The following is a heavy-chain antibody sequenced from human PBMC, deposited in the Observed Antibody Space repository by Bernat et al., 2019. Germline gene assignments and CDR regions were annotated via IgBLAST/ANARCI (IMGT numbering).Heavy chain of an antibody. J-gene: IGHJ4*02. Sequence: QLQLVESGGGVVQPGRSLRLSCAASGFTFSTYGMHWVRRAPGKGLEWVAIISYDGRNEYYADSVKGRFTISRDNSKNTLYLQMNSLRPEDTAVYYCAKEPSPQTSGDYLGGFDYWGQGTLVTVSS. CDR1: GFTFSTYG. V-gene: IGHV3-30*18. D-gene: IGHD1-26*01. CDR3: AKEPSPQTSGDYLGGFDY. CDR2: ISYDGRNE.